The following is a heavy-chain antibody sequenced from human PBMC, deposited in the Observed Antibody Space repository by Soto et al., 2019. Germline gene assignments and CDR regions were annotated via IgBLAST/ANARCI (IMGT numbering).Heavy chain of an antibody. Sequence: QVQLVQSGAEVKKPGSSVKVSCKASGGTFGTYTISWVRQAPGQGLEWMGRIIPYLDITDYAQKFQGRFTSDADKSTTTAYMELNRLRSEDTAVYFCARDTTYWGQGTLVTVSS. CDR3: ARDTTY. CDR2: IIPYLDIT. CDR1: GGTFGTYT. J-gene: IGHJ4*02. V-gene: IGHV1-69*02. D-gene: IGHD5-18*01.